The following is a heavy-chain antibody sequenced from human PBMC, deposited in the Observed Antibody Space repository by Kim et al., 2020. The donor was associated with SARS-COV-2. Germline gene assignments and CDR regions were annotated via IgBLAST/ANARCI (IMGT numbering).Heavy chain of an antibody. Sequence: SETLSLTCTVSGASISSYYWSWIRQPPGKGLEWIGYIYYSGSTNYNPSLKSRVTISADTSKNQFSLKMRSVTAADTAVYYCARDYYYASGSPSYFYGMDV. D-gene: IGHD3-10*01. CDR2: IYYSGST. J-gene: IGHJ6*01. CDR3: ARDYYYASGSPSYFYGMDV. CDR1: GASISSYY. V-gene: IGHV4-59*01.